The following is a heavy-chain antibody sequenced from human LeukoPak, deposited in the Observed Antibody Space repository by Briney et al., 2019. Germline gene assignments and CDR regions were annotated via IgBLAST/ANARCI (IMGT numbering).Heavy chain of an antibody. CDR1: GGSISSGGYY. V-gene: IGHV4-31*03. Sequence: SETLSLTCTVSGGSISSGGYYWSWIRQHPGKGLEWIGYIYYSGSTYYNPSLKSRVTISVDTSKNQFSLKLSSVTAADTAVYYCARVRSMTIDYWGQGTLVTVSS. J-gene: IGHJ4*02. CDR2: IYYSGST. D-gene: IGHD3-22*01. CDR3: ARVRSMTIDY.